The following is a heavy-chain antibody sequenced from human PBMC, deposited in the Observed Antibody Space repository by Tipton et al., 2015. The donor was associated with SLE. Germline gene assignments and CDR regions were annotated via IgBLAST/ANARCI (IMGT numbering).Heavy chain of an antibody. J-gene: IGHJ3*02. D-gene: IGHD1-14*01. Sequence: TLSLTCAVYGGSFSGYYWSWIRQPPGRGLEWIGEVNHSGSTNYNPSLKSRVTISVDTSINQFSLNLGSVTAADTALYYCARFVQGHHPYAFDIWGQGTMVTVSS. CDR1: GGSFSGYY. CDR2: VNHSGST. CDR3: ARFVQGHHPYAFDI. V-gene: IGHV4-34*01.